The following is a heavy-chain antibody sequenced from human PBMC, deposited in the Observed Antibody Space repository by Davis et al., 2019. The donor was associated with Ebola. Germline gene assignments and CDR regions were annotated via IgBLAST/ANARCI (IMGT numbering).Heavy chain of an antibody. J-gene: IGHJ4*02. CDR1: GGTFSSYA. D-gene: IGHD6-19*01. CDR3: ARVRSSGWLRFDY. Sequence: SVKVSCKASGGTFSSYAISWVRQAPGQGLEWMGEIIPIFGTANYAQKFQGRVTMTRDTSTSTVYMELSSLRSEDTAVYYCARVRSSGWLRFDYWGQGTLVTVSS. CDR2: IIPIFGTA. V-gene: IGHV1-69*05.